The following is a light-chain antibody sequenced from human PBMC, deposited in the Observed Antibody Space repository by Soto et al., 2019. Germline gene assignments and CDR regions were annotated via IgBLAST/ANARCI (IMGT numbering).Light chain of an antibody. Sequence: EILFTQSPATLSLSPGERATLSCRASQSVSNNYLAWYQQKPGEAPRLLIYGASNRATGIPDRLSGSGSGTDFTLTIRRLEPEDFAVYDCQQYGSSGTFGQGTKVDI. J-gene: IGKJ1*01. CDR3: QQYGSSGT. CDR1: QSVSNNY. CDR2: GAS. V-gene: IGKV3-20*01.